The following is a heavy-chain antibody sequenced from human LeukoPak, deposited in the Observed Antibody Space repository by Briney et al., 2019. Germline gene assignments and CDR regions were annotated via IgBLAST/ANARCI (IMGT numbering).Heavy chain of an antibody. CDR3: ARDPRSGSYYRDAFDI. D-gene: IGHD1-26*01. J-gene: IGHJ3*02. Sequence: SETLSLTCTVSGGSISSGDYYWSWIRQPPGKGLEWIGYIYYSGSTYYNPSLKSRVTISVDTSKNQFSLKLSSVTAADTAVYYCARDPRSGSYYRDAFDIWGQGTMVAVSS. CDR2: IYYSGST. V-gene: IGHV4-30-4*01. CDR1: GGSISSGDYY.